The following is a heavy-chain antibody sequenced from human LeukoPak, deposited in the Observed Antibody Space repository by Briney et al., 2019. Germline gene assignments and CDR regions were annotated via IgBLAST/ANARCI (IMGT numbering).Heavy chain of an antibody. CDR3: ARGHMGPYYYYMDV. V-gene: IGHV4-34*01. Sequence: SETLSLTCAVYGGSFSGYYWSWIRQPPGKGLEWIGEINHSGSTNYNPSLKSRVTISVDTSKNQFSLKLSSVTAADTAVYYCARGHMGPYYYYMDVWGKGTTVTISS. D-gene: IGHD3-16*01. J-gene: IGHJ6*03. CDR2: INHSGST. CDR1: GGSFSGYY.